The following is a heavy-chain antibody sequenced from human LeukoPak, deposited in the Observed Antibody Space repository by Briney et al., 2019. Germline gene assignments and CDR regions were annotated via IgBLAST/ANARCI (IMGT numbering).Heavy chain of an antibody. CDR1: GYNFTCYG. CDR3: ARDLLSYGMDV. D-gene: IGHD2-21*01. J-gene: IGHJ6*02. Sequence: ASVKVSCKASGYNFTCYGISWVRQAPGQGHEWMGWISAYNGNTNYAQKLRGRATMTTDTSTSTAYMELRSLRSDDTAVYYCARDLLSYGMDVWGQGTTVTVSS. CDR2: ISAYNGNT. V-gene: IGHV1-18*01.